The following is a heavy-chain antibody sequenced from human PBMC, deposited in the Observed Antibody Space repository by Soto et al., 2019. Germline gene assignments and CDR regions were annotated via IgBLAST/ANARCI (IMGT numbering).Heavy chain of an antibody. CDR1: GFMFDDYA. V-gene: IGHV3-9*01. D-gene: IGHD6-13*01. CDR3: VKDESINWYSGHFRH. Sequence: PGGSLRLSCAGSGFMFDDYAMHWVRQVPGKGLEWVSGINWNSGSIGYGDSVKGRFAISRDNAKNSLHLQMNSLSAEDTAFYYCVKDESINWYSGHFRHWGQGTLVTVSS. J-gene: IGHJ1*01. CDR2: INWNSGSI.